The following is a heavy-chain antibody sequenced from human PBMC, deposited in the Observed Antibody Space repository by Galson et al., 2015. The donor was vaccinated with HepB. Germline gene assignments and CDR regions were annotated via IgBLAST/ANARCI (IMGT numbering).Heavy chain of an antibody. CDR3: VKDSTQGDIVVVPADYGMDV. Sequence: SLRLSCAASGFTFSSYAMSWVRQAPGKGLEWVSAISGSGGSTYYADSVKGRFTISRDNSKNTLYLQMNSLRAEDTAVYYCVKDSTQGDIVVVPADYGMDVWGQGTTVTVSS. CDR1: GFTFSSYA. J-gene: IGHJ6*02. V-gene: IGHV3-23*01. D-gene: IGHD2-2*01. CDR2: ISGSGGST.